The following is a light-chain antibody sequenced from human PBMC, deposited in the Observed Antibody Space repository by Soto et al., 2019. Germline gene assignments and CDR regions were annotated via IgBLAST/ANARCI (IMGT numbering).Light chain of an antibody. Sequence: QSALTQPASVSGSPGQSITISCTGTSSDVGGYRYVSWYQQYPGKAPRLMIYEVSNRPSGVSNRFSGSKSGNTASLTISGLQAADEADEYCSSYTSGSPYVFGTGTKLTVL. CDR3: SSYTSGSPYV. CDR2: EVS. CDR1: SSDVGGYRY. J-gene: IGLJ1*01. V-gene: IGLV2-14*01.